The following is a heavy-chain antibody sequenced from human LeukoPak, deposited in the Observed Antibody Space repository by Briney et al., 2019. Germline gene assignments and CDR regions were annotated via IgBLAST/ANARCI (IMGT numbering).Heavy chain of an antibody. D-gene: IGHD4-17*01. CDR2: IIPIFDTP. V-gene: IGHV1-69*13. Sequence: ASVKVSCKASGGIFSSYAISWVRQAPGHGLEWMGGIIPIFDTPNYAQKFQGRVTITADESTNTTYMELSSLRSDDTAVYYCAREMDGDYSFDSWGQGSLVTVSS. J-gene: IGHJ4*02. CDR3: AREMDGDYSFDS. CDR1: GGIFSSYA.